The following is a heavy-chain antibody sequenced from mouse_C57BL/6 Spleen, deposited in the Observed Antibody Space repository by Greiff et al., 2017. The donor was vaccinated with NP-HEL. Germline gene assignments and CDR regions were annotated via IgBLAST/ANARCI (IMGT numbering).Heavy chain of an antibody. Sequence: EVQLVESGGDLVKPGGSLKLSCAASGFTFSSYGMSWVRQTPDKRLEWVATISSGGSYTYYPDSVKGRFTISRDNAKNTLYLQMSSLKSEDTAMYYCATTSSLYFDVWGTGTTVTVSS. J-gene: IGHJ1*03. D-gene: IGHD1-1*01. CDR3: ATTSSLYFDV. V-gene: IGHV5-6*01. CDR1: GFTFSSYG. CDR2: ISSGGSYT.